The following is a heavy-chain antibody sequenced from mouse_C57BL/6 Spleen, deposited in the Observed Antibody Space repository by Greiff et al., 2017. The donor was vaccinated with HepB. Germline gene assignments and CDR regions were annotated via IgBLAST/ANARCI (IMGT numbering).Heavy chain of an antibody. J-gene: IGHJ4*01. D-gene: IGHD2-4*01. CDR2: IYPRSGNT. Sequence: VMLVESGAELARPGASVKLSCKASGYTFTSYGISWVKQRTGQGLEWIGEIYPRSGNTYYNEKFKGKATLTADKSSSTAYMELRSLTSEDSAVYFCARRGDYDYVMDYWGQGTSVTVSS. CDR3: ARRGDYDYVMDY. V-gene: IGHV1-81*01. CDR1: GYTFTSYG.